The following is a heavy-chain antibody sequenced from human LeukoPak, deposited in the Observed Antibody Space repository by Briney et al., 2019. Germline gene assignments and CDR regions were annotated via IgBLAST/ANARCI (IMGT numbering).Heavy chain of an antibody. D-gene: IGHD6-19*01. J-gene: IGHJ3*02. CDR1: GGSFSGYY. V-gene: IGHV4-34*01. Sequence: PSETLSLTCAVYGGSFSGYYWSWIRQPPGKGLEWIGEINHSGSTNYNPSLKSRVTISVDTSKNQFSLKLSSATAADTAVYYCARTFLTHIIAVAETVPDAFDIWGQGTMVTVSS. CDR2: INHSGST. CDR3: ARTFLTHIIAVAETVPDAFDI.